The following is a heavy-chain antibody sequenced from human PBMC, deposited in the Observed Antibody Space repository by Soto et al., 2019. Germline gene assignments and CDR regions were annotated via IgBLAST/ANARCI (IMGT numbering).Heavy chain of an antibody. D-gene: IGHD3-16*01. CDR1: GYTFSSYG. CDR2: ISAYNGNT. V-gene: IGHV1-18*01. CDR3: AREGGYYGMDV. J-gene: IGHJ6*02. Sequence: QVQLVQSGAEVKKPGASVKVSCKASGYTFSSYGIRWVRQAPGQGLEWMGWISAYNGNTNYAQKFQGRVTMTTDPATSTAYMDLRSLRSDDTAVYYCAREGGYYGMDVWGQGTTVTVSS.